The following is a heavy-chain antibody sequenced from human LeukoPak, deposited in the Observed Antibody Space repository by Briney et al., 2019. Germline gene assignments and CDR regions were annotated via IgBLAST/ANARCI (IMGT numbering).Heavy chain of an antibody. CDR3: ARECMRFSVKSLLYDSSCYSDY. D-gene: IGHD3-22*01. CDR1: GGTFSSYA. CDR2: IIPIFGTA. J-gene: IGHJ4*02. V-gene: IGHV1-69*05. Sequence: SVKVSCKASGGTFSSYAISWVRQAPGQGLEWMGRIIPIFGTANYAQKLQGRVTITTDESTSTAYMELSSLRSEDTAVYYCARECMRFSVKSLLYDSSCYSDYWGQGTLVIVSS.